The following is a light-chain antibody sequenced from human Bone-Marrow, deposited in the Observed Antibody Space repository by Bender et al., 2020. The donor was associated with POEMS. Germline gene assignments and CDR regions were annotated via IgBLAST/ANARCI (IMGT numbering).Light chain of an antibody. CDR2: DVT. CDR1: SSDVGRYNY. V-gene: IGLV2-11*01. CDR3: SSFAESPDFAVL. J-gene: IGLJ2*01. Sequence: QSALTQPRSVSGSPGQSVTISCTGTSSDVGRYNYVSWYQQHPGKAPQLISYDVTKRPSGVPDRFSGSKYGDTASLSISGLQAEDEAEYCCSSFAESPDFAVLFGGGTKLTVL.